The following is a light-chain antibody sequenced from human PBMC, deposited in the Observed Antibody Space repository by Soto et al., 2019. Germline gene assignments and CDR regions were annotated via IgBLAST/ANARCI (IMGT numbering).Light chain of an antibody. J-gene: IGKJ5*01. CDR1: QSISSY. CDR3: QQSYSTPPT. CDR2: AAS. V-gene: IGKV1-39*01. Sequence: LSASVGDRVTITCRASQSISSYLNWYQQKPGKAPKLLIYAASSLQSGVPSRFSGSGSGTDFTLTISGLQPDDFATYYCQQSYSTPPTFGQGTRLEIK.